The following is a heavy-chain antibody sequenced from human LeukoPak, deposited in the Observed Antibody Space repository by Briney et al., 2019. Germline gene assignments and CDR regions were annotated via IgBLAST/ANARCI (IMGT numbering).Heavy chain of an antibody. D-gene: IGHD3-10*01. CDR3: ARGLRYYYGSGSSFDY. J-gene: IGHJ4*02. CDR1: GFTFSSYS. V-gene: IGHV4-34*01. Sequence: GSLRLSCAASGFTFSSYSMNWIRQPPGKGLEWIGEINHSGSTNYNPSLKSRVTISVDTSKNQFSLKLSSVTAADTAVYYCARGLRYYYGSGSSFDYWGQGTLVTVSS. CDR2: INHSGST.